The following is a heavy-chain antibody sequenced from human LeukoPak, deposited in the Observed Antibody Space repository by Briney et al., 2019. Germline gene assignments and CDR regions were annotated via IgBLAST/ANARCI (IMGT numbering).Heavy chain of an antibody. J-gene: IGHJ4*02. CDR3: ARDRPGNTAIDY. CDR1: GFTFTTYW. CDR2: IHSDGRCT. Sequence: GRSLRLSCAASGFTFTTYWMHSVSQAPGNGLVWVSRIHSDGRCTSYAASANGRFTISRDNATTTLYLQMNSLRAEDTAVHYCARDRPGNTAIDYWGQRTLVTVSS. D-gene: IGHD5-18*01. V-gene: IGHV3-74*01.